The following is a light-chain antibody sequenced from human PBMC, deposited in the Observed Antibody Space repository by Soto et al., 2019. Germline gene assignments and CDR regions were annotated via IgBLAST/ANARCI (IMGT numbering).Light chain of an antibody. V-gene: IGLV2-14*01. CDR2: GVS. J-gene: IGLJ1*01. CDR1: SSDVGSYNY. Sequence: QSALTQSASVSGSPGQSITISCTGTSSDVGSYNYVSWYQQHPGKAPKLMIYGVSDRPSGISSRFSGSKSGNTASLTISGLQAEDEADYYCSSYTDSSTLFGTGTKLTVL. CDR3: SSYTDSSTL.